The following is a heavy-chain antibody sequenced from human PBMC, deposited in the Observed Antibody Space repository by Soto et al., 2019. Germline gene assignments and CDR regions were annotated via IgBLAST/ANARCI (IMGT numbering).Heavy chain of an antibody. D-gene: IGHD2-2*01. Sequence: ASVKVSCKASGFTFSNSAVQWVRQARGQRLEWLGWIVVGSGNTNYAQKFQDRVTISRDMSTSTAYMDLGSLRAEDTAVYYCARDKDVVVPAARSWFDPWGQGTLVTAPQ. J-gene: IGHJ5*02. CDR2: IVVGSGNT. CDR1: GFTFSNSA. CDR3: ARDKDVVVPAARSWFDP. V-gene: IGHV1-58*01.